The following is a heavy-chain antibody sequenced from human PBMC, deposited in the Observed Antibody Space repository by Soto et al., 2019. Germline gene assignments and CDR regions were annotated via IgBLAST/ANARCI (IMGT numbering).Heavy chain of an antibody. CDR2: ISVDGGST. Sequence: QVQLVESGGGVVQPGRSLRLSCIASGFTFSTYVMHWVRRAPGEGLEWVAGISVDGGSTHYTDSVKGRFTISRDNAKNTVYLQMDSLTVEETTVYYCVREDESSGHAGTFKHWGQGTLVTVSS. V-gene: IGHV3-30*14. D-gene: IGHD3-22*01. CDR1: GFTFSTYV. CDR3: VREDESSGHAGTFKH. J-gene: IGHJ1*01.